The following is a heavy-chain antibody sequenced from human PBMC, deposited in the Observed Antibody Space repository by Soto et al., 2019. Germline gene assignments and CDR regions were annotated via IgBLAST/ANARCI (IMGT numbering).Heavy chain of an antibody. CDR3: ARGRGTTVVTTGTTGGFDL. D-gene: IGHD4-17*01. Sequence: QVQLQQWGAGLLKPSETLSLTCAVYGGSFSGYYWSWIRQPPGKGLEWIGEINHSGSTNYNPSLKSRVTTTVDTAKNQFSLKLSSVTAAETAVYYCARGRGTTVVTTGTTGGFDLWGRGTLVTGSS. V-gene: IGHV4-34*01. CDR2: INHSGST. CDR1: GGSFSGYY. J-gene: IGHJ2*01.